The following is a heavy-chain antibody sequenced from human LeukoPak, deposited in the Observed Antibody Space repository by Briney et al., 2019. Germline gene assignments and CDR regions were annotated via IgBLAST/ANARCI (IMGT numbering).Heavy chain of an antibody. CDR3: ARASRGSYYYYYMDV. CDR1: GGTFSSYA. Sequence: GASVKVSCKASGGTFSSYAISWVRHAPGQGLEWMGGIIPILGTANYAQKFQGRVTITTDESTSTAYMELSSLRSEDTAVYYCARASRGSYYYYYMDVWGKGTTVTVSS. D-gene: IGHD3-16*01. V-gene: IGHV1-69*05. CDR2: IIPILGTA. J-gene: IGHJ6*03.